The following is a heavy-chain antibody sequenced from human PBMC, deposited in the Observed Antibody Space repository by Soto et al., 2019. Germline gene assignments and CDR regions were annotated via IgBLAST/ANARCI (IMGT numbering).Heavy chain of an antibody. D-gene: IGHD3-3*01. CDR1: GYTFTSYG. CDR3: ARVRTPTIFGVVNDYYTNMDV. CDR2: ISAYNGNT. J-gene: IGHJ6*03. Sequence: GASVKVSCKASGYTFTSYGISWVRQAPGQGLEWMGWISAYNGNTNYAQKLQGRVTMTTDTSTSTAYMELRSLRSDDTAVYYCARVRTPTIFGVVNDYYTNMDVWGKGTTVTVPS. V-gene: IGHV1-18*01.